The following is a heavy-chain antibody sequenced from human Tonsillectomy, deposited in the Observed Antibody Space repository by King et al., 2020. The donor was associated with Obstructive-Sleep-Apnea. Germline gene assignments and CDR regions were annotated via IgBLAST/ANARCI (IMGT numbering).Heavy chain of an antibody. D-gene: IGHD2-15*01. CDR3: ARSGGGFDSFDV. CDR1: GGTFSSDV. J-gene: IGHJ3*01. Sequence: VQLVQSGAEVKRPGSSVKVSCKASGGTFSSDVISWVRQAPGQGLEGMGGISPIFGRTNYARKFQGRVTITADESTSTAYMDLTSLRSEDTAVYFCARSGGGFDSFDVWGQGTLVTVSS. V-gene: IGHV1-69*01. CDR2: ISPIFGRT.